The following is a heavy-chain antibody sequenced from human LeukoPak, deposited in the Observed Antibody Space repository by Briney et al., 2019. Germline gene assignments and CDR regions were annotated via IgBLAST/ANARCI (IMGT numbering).Heavy chain of an antibody. CDR2: IWYDGSNK. CDR1: GFTFSNYG. V-gene: IGHV3-33*01. CDR3: ARDGGSTSLVFDY. Sequence: EGSLRLSCAASGFTFSNYGMHWVRQAPGKGLEWVAVIWYDGSNKYYADSVKGRFTISRDNSKNTLFLQMNSLRAEDTAVYYCARDGGSTSLVFDYWGQGTLVTVSS. D-gene: IGHD2-2*01. J-gene: IGHJ4*02.